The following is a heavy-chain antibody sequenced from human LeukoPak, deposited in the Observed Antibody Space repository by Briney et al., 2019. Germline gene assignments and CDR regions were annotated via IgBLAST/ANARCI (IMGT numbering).Heavy chain of an antibody. Sequence: GGSLRLSWAASGFTVSSYAIHWIRQAPGKGLEYVSAVSTDGGGTYYADSVKGRFTISRDNSKNTLYLQMGSLRTDDMAVYYCARGKGIYCGGDCSALDYWGQGTLVTVSS. CDR3: ARGKGIYCGGDCSALDY. J-gene: IGHJ4*02. V-gene: IGHV3-64*02. D-gene: IGHD2-21*02. CDR2: VSTDGGGT. CDR1: GFTVSSYA.